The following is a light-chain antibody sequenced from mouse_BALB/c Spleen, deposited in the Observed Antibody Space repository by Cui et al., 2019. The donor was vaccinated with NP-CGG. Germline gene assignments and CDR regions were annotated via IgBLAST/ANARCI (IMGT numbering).Light chain of an antibody. J-gene: IGLJ1*01. V-gene: IGLV1*01. Sequence: QAVVPQKSALTTSPGETVTLSCRSSTGAVTTRNYANWVQEKPDHLFTGLIGGTNNRAPGVPARFSGSLIGDKAALTITGAQTEDEAIYFCALWFSNHWVFGGGTKLTVL. CDR1: TGAVTTRNY. CDR2: GTN. CDR3: ALWFSNHWV.